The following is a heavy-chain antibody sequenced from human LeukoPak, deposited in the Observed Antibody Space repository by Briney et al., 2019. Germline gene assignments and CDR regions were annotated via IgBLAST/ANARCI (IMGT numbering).Heavy chain of an antibody. Sequence: SETLSLTSAVSGYSISSGYYWGWIRQPPGKGLEWIGSIYHSGSTYYNPSLKSRVTISVDTSKNQFSLKLSSVTAADTAVYYCARVDQLLSYYMDVWGKGTTVTVSS. CDR3: ARVDQLLSYYMDV. CDR2: IYHSGST. D-gene: IGHD2-2*01. V-gene: IGHV4-38-2*01. CDR1: GYSISSGYY. J-gene: IGHJ6*03.